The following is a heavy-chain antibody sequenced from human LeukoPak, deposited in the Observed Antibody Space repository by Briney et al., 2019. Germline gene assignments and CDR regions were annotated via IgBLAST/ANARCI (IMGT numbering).Heavy chain of an antibody. J-gene: IGHJ6*03. CDR2: VDHTGST. CDR3: ARGRVSSSTWYSTYYYYFYMDV. CDR1: DDSITMYY. Sequence: PETLSLTCSVSDDSITMYYWTWIRQPPGKGLEWIGYVDHTGSTNFNPSLNGRVSISRDTTKNLFSLRLRSVTAADTTVYFCARGRVSSSTWYSTYYYYFYMDVWGKGTTVTVSS. D-gene: IGHD1-1*01. V-gene: IGHV4-59*01.